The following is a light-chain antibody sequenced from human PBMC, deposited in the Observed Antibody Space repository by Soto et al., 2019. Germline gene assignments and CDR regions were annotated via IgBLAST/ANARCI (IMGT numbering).Light chain of an antibody. Sequence: QSLLTQPRSVSGSPGQSVTISCTGTSSDVGGYNYVSWYQQHPGKAPKLMLYDVSKRPSGVPDRFSGSKSGNAASLTISGLQAEDEADYYCCSYAGSYKKVFGTGTKVTVL. J-gene: IGLJ1*01. CDR1: SSDVGGYNY. CDR3: CSYAGSYKKV. CDR2: DVS. V-gene: IGLV2-11*01.